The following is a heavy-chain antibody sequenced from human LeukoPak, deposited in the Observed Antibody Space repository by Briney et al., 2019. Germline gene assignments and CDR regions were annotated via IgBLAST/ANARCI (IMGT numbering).Heavy chain of an antibody. J-gene: IGHJ6*03. CDR1: GFTFSSYW. Sequence: PGGSLRLSCAASGFTFSSYWMSWVRQAPGKGLEWVANIKQDGSEKYYVDSVKGRFTISRDNAKNSLYLQMNSLRAEDTAVYYCARAVRSQRQGYYYYYMDVWGKGTTVTVSS. D-gene: IGHD3-3*01. CDR3: ARAVRSQRQGYYYYYMDV. V-gene: IGHV3-7*01. CDR2: IKQDGSEK.